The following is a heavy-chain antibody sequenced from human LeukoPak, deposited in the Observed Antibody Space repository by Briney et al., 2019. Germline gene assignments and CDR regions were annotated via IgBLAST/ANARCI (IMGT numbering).Heavy chain of an antibody. CDR2: IYYSGST. V-gene: IGHV4-59*01. D-gene: IGHD2-2*01. J-gene: IGHJ4*02. CDR3: ARAAVPAAHDY. CDR1: GGSINSYY. Sequence: SETLSLTCTVSGGSINSYYWSWIRQPPGKGLEWIGYIYYSGSTNYNPSLKSRVTISVDTSKNQFSLKLSSVTAADTAVYYCARAAVPAAHDYWGQGTLVTVSS.